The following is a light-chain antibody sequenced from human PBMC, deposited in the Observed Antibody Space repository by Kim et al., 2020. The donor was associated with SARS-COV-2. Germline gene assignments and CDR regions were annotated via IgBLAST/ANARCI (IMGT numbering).Light chain of an antibody. Sequence: SASVGDRVTITCQASQDISNYLNWYQQKPGKAPKLLIYDASNLETGVPSRFSGSGSGTDFTFTISSLQPEDIATYYCQQYDKLPGSFGQGTKLEI. CDR3: QQYDKLPGS. CDR1: QDISNY. CDR2: DAS. J-gene: IGKJ2*03. V-gene: IGKV1-33*01.